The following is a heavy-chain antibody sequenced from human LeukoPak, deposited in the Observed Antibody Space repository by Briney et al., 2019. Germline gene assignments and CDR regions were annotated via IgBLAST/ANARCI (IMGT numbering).Heavy chain of an antibody. CDR2: IYSGGST. Sequence: PGGSLRLSCAASGFTVSTSYMSWVRQAPGKGLEWVSVIYSGGSTYYADSVKGRFTISRDNSKNTLYLQVNSLRAEDTAVYYCARDYSPTVTTGFDPWGQGTLVTVSS. CDR1: GFTVSTSY. D-gene: IGHD4-17*01. V-gene: IGHV3-66*02. CDR3: ARDYSPTVTTGFDP. J-gene: IGHJ5*02.